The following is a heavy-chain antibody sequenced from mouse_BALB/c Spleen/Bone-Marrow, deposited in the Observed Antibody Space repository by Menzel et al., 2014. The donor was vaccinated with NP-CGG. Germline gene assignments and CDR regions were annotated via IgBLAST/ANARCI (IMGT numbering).Heavy chain of an antibody. CDR2: IDPANGNT. J-gene: IGHJ4*01. CDR3: ARRPMIYYYALTT. CDR1: GFNIKDTY. D-gene: IGHD2-4*01. Sequence: EAQLQQSGAELVKPGASVKLPCTASGFNIKDTYMHWVKQRPEQGLEWIGRIDPANGNTKYDPKFQGKAAITADTSSNTAYLQLSSLTSEDTAVYYCARRPMIYYYALTTGVKEPQAPSPQ. V-gene: IGHV14-3*02.